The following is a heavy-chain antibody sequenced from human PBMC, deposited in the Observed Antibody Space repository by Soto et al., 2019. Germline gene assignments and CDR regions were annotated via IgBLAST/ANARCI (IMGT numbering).Heavy chain of an antibody. J-gene: IGHJ4*02. V-gene: IGHV3-30-3*01. CDR2: ISYNGSNK. D-gene: IGHD2-2*01. Sequence: QVQLVESGGGVVQPGRSLRLSCAASGFTFSSYAMHWVRQAPGKGLEWVAVISYNGSNKYYADSVKGRFTISRDNSKNTLYLQMNSRRAEDTAVYYCARALDLGYCSSTSCHLDYWGQGTLVTVSS. CDR3: ARALDLGYCSSTSCHLDY. CDR1: GFTFSSYA.